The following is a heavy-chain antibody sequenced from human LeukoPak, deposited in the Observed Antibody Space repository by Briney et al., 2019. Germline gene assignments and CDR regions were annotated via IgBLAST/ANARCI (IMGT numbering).Heavy chain of an antibody. J-gene: IGHJ4*02. CDR1: GIAFSSYA. Sequence: GGSLRLSCAASGIAFSSYAMTWVRQAPGKGLEWVSGITSSGASAYYAASVEGRFTVSRDNSENTLYLQINSLRAEDTGTYFCVRDEDLYSPTWYLFEDWGQGTLVIVSS. CDR3: VRDEDLYSPTWYLFED. D-gene: IGHD5-12*01. CDR2: ITSSGASA. V-gene: IGHV3-23*01.